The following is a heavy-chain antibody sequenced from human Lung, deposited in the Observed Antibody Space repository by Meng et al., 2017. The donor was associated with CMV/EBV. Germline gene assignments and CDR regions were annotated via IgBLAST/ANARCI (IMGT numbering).Heavy chain of an antibody. Sequence: GESLKISCAASGFTFSSYGMHWVRQAPGKGLEWVAFIRYDGSNKYYADSVKGRFTISRDNSKNTLYLQMNSLRAEDTAVYYCAKDGRGYSHGYGMDVWGQGTTVXVSS. CDR3: AKDGRGYSHGYGMDV. J-gene: IGHJ6*02. D-gene: IGHD5-18*01. CDR1: GFTFSSYG. CDR2: IRYDGSNK. V-gene: IGHV3-30*02.